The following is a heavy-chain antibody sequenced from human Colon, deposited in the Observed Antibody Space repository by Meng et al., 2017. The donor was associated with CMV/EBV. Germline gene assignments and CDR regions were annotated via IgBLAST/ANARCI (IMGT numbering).Heavy chain of an antibody. CDR1: GFTFGSYW. V-gene: IGHV3-48*03. CDR2: ISSSGSTI. J-gene: IGHJ4*02. CDR3: ARGRAYYDILTGLYY. Sequence: GGSLRLSCAASGFTFGSYWMSWVRQAPGKGLEWVSYISSSGSTIYYADSVKGRFTISRDNAKNSLYLQMNSLRAEDTAVYYCARGRAYYDILTGLYYWGQGTLVTVSS. D-gene: IGHD3-9*01.